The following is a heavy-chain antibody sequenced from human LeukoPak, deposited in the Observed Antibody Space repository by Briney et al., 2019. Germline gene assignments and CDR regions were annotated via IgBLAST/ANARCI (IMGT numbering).Heavy chain of an antibody. CDR3: ARDFMYNVNCAGC. J-gene: IGHJ4*02. CDR2: ISDSGNT. D-gene: IGHD1-14*01. Sequence: PGGSLRLSCAASGFTLSSYAMSWVRQAPGKGLEWVSAISDSGNTYHADSVKGRFTISRDNAKNTLYLQMNSLRAEDTAVYYCARDFMYNVNCAGCWGQGTLVTVSS. V-gene: IGHV3-23*01. CDR1: GFTLSSYA.